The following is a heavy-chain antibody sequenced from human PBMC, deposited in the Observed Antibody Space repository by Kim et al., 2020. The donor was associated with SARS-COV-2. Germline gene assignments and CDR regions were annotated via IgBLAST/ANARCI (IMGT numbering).Heavy chain of an antibody. V-gene: IGHV1-69*13. CDR2: IIPIFGTA. CDR1: GGTFSSYA. J-gene: IGHJ6*02. D-gene: IGHD4-4*01. CDR3: ARDKADYSNQKYYYYYGMDV. Sequence: SVKVSCKASGGTFSSYAISWVRQAPGQGLEWMGGIIPIFGTANYAQKFQGRVTITADESTSTAYMELSSLRSEDTAVYYCARDKADYSNQKYYYYYGMDVWGQGTTVTVSS.